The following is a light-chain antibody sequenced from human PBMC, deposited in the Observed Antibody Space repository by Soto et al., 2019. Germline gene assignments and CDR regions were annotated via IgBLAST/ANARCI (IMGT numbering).Light chain of an antibody. CDR2: GTS. J-gene: IGKJ5*01. CDR3: QQYGSSIT. V-gene: IGKV3-20*01. Sequence: EIVLTQSPGTLPLSPGERATLACRASQSVKSSYLAWYQHKPGQAPRLLIYGTSSRATGIPDRFSGSGSGTDFTLTISRLEPEDFAVYYCQQYGSSITFGQGTRLEI. CDR1: QSVKSSY.